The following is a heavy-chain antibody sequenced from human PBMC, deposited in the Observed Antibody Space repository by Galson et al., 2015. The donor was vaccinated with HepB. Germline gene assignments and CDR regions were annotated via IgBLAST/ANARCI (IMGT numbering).Heavy chain of an antibody. CDR3: AKDFQWNFDL. Sequence: SLRLSCAASGFTFSGHNMHWVRQAPVKGLEWLAIISPDGNTAYYADSVKGRFTISRDNSKNRLFRQVDGLRPEDTAKYYCAKDFQWNFDLWGQGTLVTVSS. V-gene: IGHV3-30*13. J-gene: IGHJ4*02. CDR2: ISPDGNTA. CDR1: GFTFSGHN. D-gene: IGHD3-9*01.